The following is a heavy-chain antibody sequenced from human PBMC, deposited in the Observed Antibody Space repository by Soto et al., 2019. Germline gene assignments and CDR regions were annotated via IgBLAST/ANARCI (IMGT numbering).Heavy chain of an antibody. CDR3: ARVLPWGYCSGGSCYGSSEYFQH. Sequence: SETLSLTCTVSGGSISSGDYYWSWIRQPPGKGLEWIGYIYYSGSTYYNPSLKSRVTISVDTSKNQFSLKLSSVTAADTAVYYCARVLPWGYCSGGSCYGSSEYFQHWGQGTLVTVPQ. V-gene: IGHV4-30-4*01. D-gene: IGHD2-15*01. J-gene: IGHJ1*01. CDR1: GGSISSGDYY. CDR2: IYYSGST.